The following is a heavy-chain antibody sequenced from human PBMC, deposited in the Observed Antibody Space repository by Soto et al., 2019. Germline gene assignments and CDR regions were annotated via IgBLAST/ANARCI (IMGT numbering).Heavy chain of an antibody. V-gene: IGHV1-18*01. Sequence: ASVKVSCKTSGYIFTAYGLAWLRQAPGQRPEWMGWVSTNDDRTNYAQKFQGRVTMTTDRSTTTTSMELRSLRPDDTAVYYCARELNTESSAYYSFAFWGQGTLVTVST. J-gene: IGHJ4*02. CDR1: GYIFTAYG. CDR2: VSTNDDRT. CDR3: ARELNTESSAYYSFAF. D-gene: IGHD3-22*01.